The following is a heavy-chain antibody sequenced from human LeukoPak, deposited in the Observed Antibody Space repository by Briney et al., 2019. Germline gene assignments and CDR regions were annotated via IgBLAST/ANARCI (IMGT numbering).Heavy chain of an antibody. CDR2: ISYDGGNT. CDR1: GLIFSSYA. J-gene: IGHJ4*02. Sequence: PGRSLRLSCGASGLIFSSYALHWVRQAPGKGLEWVAAISYDGGNTYYADSVKGRFTISRDNSKNTLYLQMESLRAEDTAVYYCARGRYSGYDSGYFDYWGQGTLVTVSS. CDR3: ARGRYSGYDSGYFDY. V-gene: IGHV3-30*04. D-gene: IGHD5-12*01.